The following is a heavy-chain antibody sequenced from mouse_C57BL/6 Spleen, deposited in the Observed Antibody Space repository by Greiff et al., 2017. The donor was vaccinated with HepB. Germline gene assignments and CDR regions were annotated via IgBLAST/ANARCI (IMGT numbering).Heavy chain of an antibody. V-gene: IGHV5-16*01. Sequence: EVMLVESEGGLVQPGSSMKLSCTASGFTFSDYYMAWVRQVPEKGLEWVANINYVGSSTYYLDSLKSRFIISRDNAKNILYLQMSSLKSEDTATYYCARDRYYGSSYVGGDAMDYWGQGTSVTVSS. CDR2: INYVGSST. J-gene: IGHJ4*01. D-gene: IGHD1-1*01. CDR1: GFTFSDYY. CDR3: ARDRYYGSSYVGGDAMDY.